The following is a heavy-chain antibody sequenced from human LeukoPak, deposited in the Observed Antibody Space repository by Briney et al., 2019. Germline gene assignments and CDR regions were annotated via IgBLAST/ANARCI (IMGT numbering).Heavy chain of an antibody. Sequence: GGSLRLSCAASGFTFSSYWMTWVRQAPGKGLEWVAVISYDGSNKYYADSVKGRFTISRDNSKNTLYLQMNSLRAEDTAVYYCARDGPVVMTVTTSPFDYWGQGTLVTVSS. CDR2: ISYDGSNK. V-gene: IGHV3-30*03. J-gene: IGHJ4*02. CDR3: ARDGPVVMTVTTSPFDY. D-gene: IGHD4-17*01. CDR1: GFTFSSYW.